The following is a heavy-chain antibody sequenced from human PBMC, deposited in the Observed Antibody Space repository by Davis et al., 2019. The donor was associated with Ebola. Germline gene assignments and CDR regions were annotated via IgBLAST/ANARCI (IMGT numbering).Heavy chain of an antibody. CDR3: AIGGRAGGFDY. J-gene: IGHJ4*02. CDR2: ISAYNGNT. Sequence: AASVKVSCKASGYTFTSYGISWVRQAPGQGLEWMGWISAYNGNTNYAQKLQGRVTMTRDTSISTAYMELSRLRSDDTAVYYCAIGGRAGGFDYWGQGTLVTVSS. CDR1: GYTFTSYG. V-gene: IGHV1-18*04.